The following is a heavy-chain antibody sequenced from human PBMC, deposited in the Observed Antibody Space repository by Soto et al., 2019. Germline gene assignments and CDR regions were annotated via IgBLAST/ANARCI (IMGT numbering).Heavy chain of an antibody. V-gene: IGHV1-69*01. CDR1: GGTFSSYA. D-gene: IGHD6-19*01. Sequence: SVKVSCKASGGTFSSYAISWVRQAPVQGLEWMGGIIPIFGTANYAQKFQGRVTITADESTSTAYMELSSLRSEDTAVYYCARCIAVVRTPQGDWFDPWGQGTLVTVSS. J-gene: IGHJ5*02. CDR3: ARCIAVVRTPQGDWFDP. CDR2: IIPIFGTA.